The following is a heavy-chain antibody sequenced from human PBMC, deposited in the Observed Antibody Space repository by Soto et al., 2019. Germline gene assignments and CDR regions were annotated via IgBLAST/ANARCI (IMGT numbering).Heavy chain of an antibody. D-gene: IGHD2-15*01. V-gene: IGHV3-15*01. CDR2: IKSKTDGGTT. Sequence: PGGSLSLSCAASGFPFSNAWMSWVRQAPGKGLEWVGRIKSKTDGGTTDYAAPVKGRFTISRDDSKNTLYLQMNSLRTEDTAVYYCTTAPHIVVVVAATFLYAFDIWGQGTMVTVSS. CDR1: GFPFSNAW. CDR3: TTAPHIVVVVAATFLYAFDI. J-gene: IGHJ3*02.